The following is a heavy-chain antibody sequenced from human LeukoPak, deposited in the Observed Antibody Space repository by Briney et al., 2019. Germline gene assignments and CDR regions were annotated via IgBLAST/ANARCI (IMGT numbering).Heavy chain of an antibody. CDR1: GYTFTSYG. Sequence: GASVKVSCKASGYTFTSYGISWVRQAPGQGLEWMGWISAYNGNTNYAQKLQGRVTMTTDTSTSTAYMELRSLRSDDTAVYYCARDLGNRRNRGYNWFDPWGQGTLVTVSS. J-gene: IGHJ5*02. CDR2: ISAYNGNT. V-gene: IGHV1-18*01. CDR3: ARDLGNRRNRGYNWFDP. D-gene: IGHD3-16*01.